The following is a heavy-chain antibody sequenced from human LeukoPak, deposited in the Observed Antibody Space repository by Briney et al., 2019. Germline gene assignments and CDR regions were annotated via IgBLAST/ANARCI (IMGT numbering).Heavy chain of an antibody. V-gene: IGHV3-23*01. J-gene: IGHJ4*02. Sequence: GGSLRLSCAASGFTFSSSAMSWVRQVPGKGLEWVSGISGSGGSTYYADSVKGRFTISRDNSKNTLYLQMNSLRAEDTAVYYCAKAVHRSGFWGQGTLVTVSS. CDR3: AKAVHRSGF. D-gene: IGHD3-3*01. CDR2: ISGSGGST. CDR1: GFTFSSSA.